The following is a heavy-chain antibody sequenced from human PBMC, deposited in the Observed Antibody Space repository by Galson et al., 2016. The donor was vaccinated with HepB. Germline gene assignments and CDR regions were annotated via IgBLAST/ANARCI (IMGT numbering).Heavy chain of an antibody. V-gene: IGHV4-31*03. J-gene: IGHJ6*04. D-gene: IGHD1-26*01. CDR3: ARGVGEHLRYYYYGMDV. CDR1: GGSISSGGYY. Sequence: LTCTVSGGSISSGGYYWSWIRQHPGKGLEWIGYIYYSGSTYYNPSLKSRVTISVDTSKNQFSLKLSSVTAADTSVYYCARGVGEHLRYYYYGMDVWGKGTTVTVSS. CDR2: IYYSGST.